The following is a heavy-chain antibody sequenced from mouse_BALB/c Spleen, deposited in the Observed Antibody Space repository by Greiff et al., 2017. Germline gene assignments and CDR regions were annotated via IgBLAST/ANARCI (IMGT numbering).Heavy chain of an antibody. V-gene: IGHV5-4*02. CDR3: ARVYGGSVGCYFDV. Sequence: EVKLMESGGGLVKPGGSLKLSCAASGFTFSDYYMYWVRQTPEKRLEWVATISDGGSYTYYPDSVKGRFTISRDNAKNNLYLQMSSLKSENTAMYYCARVYGGSVGCYFDVWGAGTTVTVSS. D-gene: IGHD1-1*02. J-gene: IGHJ1*01. CDR2: ISDGGSYT. CDR1: GFTFSDYY.